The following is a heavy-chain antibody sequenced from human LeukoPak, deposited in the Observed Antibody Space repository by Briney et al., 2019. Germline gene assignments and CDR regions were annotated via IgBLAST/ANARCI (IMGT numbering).Heavy chain of an antibody. CDR2: ISGSGGST. CDR1: GFTFSRYA. CDR3: ARGWGSLDY. V-gene: IGHV3-23*01. Sequence: PGGSLRLSCAASGFTFSRYAMSWVRQAPGKGLEWVSAISGSGGSTYYADSVKGRFTISRDNSKNTLQMNSLRAEDTAVYYCARGWGSLDYWGQGTLVTVSS. J-gene: IGHJ4*02. D-gene: IGHD3-16*01.